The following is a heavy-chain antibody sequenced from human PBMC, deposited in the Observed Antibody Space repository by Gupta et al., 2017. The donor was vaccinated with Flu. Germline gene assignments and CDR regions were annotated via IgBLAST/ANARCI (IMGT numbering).Heavy chain of an antibody. D-gene: IGHD2-21*02. V-gene: IGHV3-49*04. CDR2: IRSKAYGGTK. J-gene: IGHJ1*01. CDR3: TRDLRRVVVTAGKH. CDR1: GFTFVDYA. Sequence: EVQLVESGGGLVQPGRSLRLSCTASGFTFVDYAMSWVRQAPGKGLEWVGFIRSKAYGGTKEYAASVKGRFTISRDDSKSIAYLQMNSLKTEDTAVYYCTRDLRRVVVTAGKHWGQGTLVTVSS.